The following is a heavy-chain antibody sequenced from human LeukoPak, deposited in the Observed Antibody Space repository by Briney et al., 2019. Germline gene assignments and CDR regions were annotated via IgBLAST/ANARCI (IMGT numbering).Heavy chain of an antibody. CDR2: ISSSNNNI. Sequence: PGGSLRLSCVVSGFTFNNYEMNWVRQAPGEGLEWVSHISSSNNNIQYADSVKGRFTVSRDNAKNSLYLQMNSLRAEDTALYYCAKGQLYYDILTGAFDFDYWGQGSLVTVSS. CDR3: AKGQLYYDILTGAFDFDY. V-gene: IGHV3-48*03. J-gene: IGHJ4*02. D-gene: IGHD3-9*01. CDR1: GFTFNNYE.